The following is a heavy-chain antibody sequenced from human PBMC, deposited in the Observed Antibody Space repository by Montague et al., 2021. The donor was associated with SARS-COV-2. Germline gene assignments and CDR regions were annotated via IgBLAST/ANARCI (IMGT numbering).Heavy chain of an antibody. D-gene: IGHD4-23*01. Sequence: ETLSLTCTVSDGSITGYYWSWLRRSPGKGLEWIAYIYDGGAVNYNPSLGSRVTISTDTSKNQLSLKVNSVTAADTAVYYCVRDHPYGGPRGAYDIWGQGTVVTVSS. V-gene: IGHV4-59*01. CDR2: IYDGGAV. J-gene: IGHJ3*02. CDR1: DGSITGYY. CDR3: VRDHPYGGPRGAYDI.